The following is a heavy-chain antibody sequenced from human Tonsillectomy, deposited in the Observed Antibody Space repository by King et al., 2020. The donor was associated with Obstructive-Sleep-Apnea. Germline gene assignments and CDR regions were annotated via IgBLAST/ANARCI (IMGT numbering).Heavy chain of an antibody. J-gene: IGHJ3*02. CDR2: IYYSGST. Sequence: VQLQESGPGLVKPSETLSLTCTVSGGSISSYYWSWIRQPPGKGLEWIGYIYYSGSTNYNPSLKSRVTISVDTSKNQFSLKLSSVTAADTAVYYCARQGSGGSSGYWVLSDAFDIRGQGTMVTVSS. D-gene: IGHD3-22*01. V-gene: IGHV4-59*08. CDR3: ARQGSGGSSGYWVLSDAFDI. CDR1: GGSISSYY.